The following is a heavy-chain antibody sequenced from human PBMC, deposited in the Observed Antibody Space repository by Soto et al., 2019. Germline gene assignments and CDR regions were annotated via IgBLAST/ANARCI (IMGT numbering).Heavy chain of an antibody. J-gene: IGHJ6*02. CDR1: GFTFSSYG. CDR3: AKDLPSYYYDSSGGDYGMDV. CDR2: ISYDGSNK. Sequence: QVQLVESGGGVVQPGRSLRLSCAASGFTFSSYGMHWVRQAPGKGLEWVAVISYDGSNKYYADSVKGRFTISRDNSKNTLYLQMNSLRAEDTAVYYCAKDLPSYYYDSSGGDYGMDVWGQGTTVTVSS. V-gene: IGHV3-30*18. D-gene: IGHD3-22*01.